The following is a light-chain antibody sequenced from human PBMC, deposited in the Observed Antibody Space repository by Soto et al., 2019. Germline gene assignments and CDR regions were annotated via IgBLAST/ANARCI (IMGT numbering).Light chain of an antibody. CDR1: SSDVGRYNF. J-gene: IGLJ2*01. CDR3: SSYASNSDVL. CDR2: DVN. V-gene: IGLV2-14*03. Sequence: QSVLTQPASVSGSPGQSITISCTGTSSDVGRYNFVSWYQHHPGKAPKLMIYDVNNRPSGVSNRFSGSKSGNTASLTISGLDAEDAADYYCSSYASNSDVLFGGGTKLTVL.